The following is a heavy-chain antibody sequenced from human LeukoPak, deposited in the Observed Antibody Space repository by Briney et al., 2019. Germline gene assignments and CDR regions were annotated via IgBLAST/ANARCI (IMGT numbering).Heavy chain of an antibody. Sequence: PSETLSLTCTVSGGSISSYYWSWIRQPAGKGLEWIGRIYTSGSTNYNPSLKSRVTMSVDTSKNQFSLKLSSVTAADTAVYYCARLWVTMVRGVSYAFDIWGQGTMVTVSS. V-gene: IGHV4-4*07. CDR3: ARLWVTMVRGVSYAFDI. D-gene: IGHD3-10*01. CDR1: GGSISSYY. CDR2: IYTSGST. J-gene: IGHJ3*02.